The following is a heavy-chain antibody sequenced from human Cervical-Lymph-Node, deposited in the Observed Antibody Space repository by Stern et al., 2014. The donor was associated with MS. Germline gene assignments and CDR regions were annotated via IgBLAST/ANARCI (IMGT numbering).Heavy chain of an antibody. V-gene: IGHV1-18*01. CDR3: AREEDGDNWYFQH. D-gene: IGHD4-17*01. CDR1: GYTFTNYG. Sequence: VQLVQSGAEVKKPGASVQGACKASGYTFTNYGITWGRQDPGQGLEWMGWISAYNGNTNYAQKLQGRVTMTTDTSTSTAYMELRTLRSDDTAVYYCAREEDGDNWYFQHWGQGTLVTVSS. CDR2: ISAYNGNT. J-gene: IGHJ1*01.